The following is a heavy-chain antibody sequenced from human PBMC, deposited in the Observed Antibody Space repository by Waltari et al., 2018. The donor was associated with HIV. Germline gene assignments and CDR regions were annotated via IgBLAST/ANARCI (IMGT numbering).Heavy chain of an antibody. V-gene: IGHV3-21*06. CDR1: GFMYISYS. CDR3: TRANGPSDY. J-gene: IGHJ4*02. D-gene: IGHD2-8*01. CDR2: INSRGSFI. Sequence: EVQIVQSGGGLVKPGESLSLSSRVSGFMYISYSMNWVRQSPGKGLEWVSSINSRGSFIYYSDSVKGRFTVARDNANNSLYLQMNNLRDDDTAVYFCTRANGPSDYWGQGVLVTVSS.